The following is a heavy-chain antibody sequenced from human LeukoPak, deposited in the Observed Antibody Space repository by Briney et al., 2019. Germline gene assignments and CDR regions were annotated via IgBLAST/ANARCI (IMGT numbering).Heavy chain of an antibody. CDR1: AGSISTYY. J-gene: IGHJ4*02. D-gene: IGHD5-24*01. CDR3: ERRNGYNDGSFDY. CDR2: IYYSGTT. Sequence: SETLSLTCTVSAGSISTYYWNWIRQPPGKGLEWIGYIYYSGTTFYNPSLQSRSIISVDMSKNQFSLRLSSVTAADTAAYYCERRNGYNDGSFDYWGQGILVTVSS. V-gene: IGHV4-59*08.